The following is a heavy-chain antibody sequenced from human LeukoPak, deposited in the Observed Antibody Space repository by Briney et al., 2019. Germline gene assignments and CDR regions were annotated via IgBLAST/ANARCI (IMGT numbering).Heavy chain of an antibody. Sequence: GGSLRLSCAAFGFTFSSYGMHWVRQAPGKGLEWVAVIWYGGSNKYYADSVKGRFTISRDNSKNTLYLQMNSLRAEDTAVYYCARDRGYGDYASYFDYWGQGTLVTVSS. CDR1: GFTFSSYG. CDR3: ARDRGYGDYASYFDY. D-gene: IGHD4-17*01. J-gene: IGHJ4*02. CDR2: IWYGGSNK. V-gene: IGHV3-33*01.